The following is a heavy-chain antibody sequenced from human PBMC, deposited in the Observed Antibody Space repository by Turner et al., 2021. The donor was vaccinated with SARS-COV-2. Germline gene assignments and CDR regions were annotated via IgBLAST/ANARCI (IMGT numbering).Heavy chain of an antibody. D-gene: IGHD2-2*01. J-gene: IGHJ4*02. CDR2: ISASGGDT. Sequence: EVQLLESGGGLLQPGGYLRLYCAASGFTFSNFAMTWVRQAPGRGLEWVSAISASGGDTHYADSVKGRFTISRDNSKSTLYLQVNSLRAEDTAMYYCAADCTSASCYSRNADYWGQGTLVTVSS. V-gene: IGHV3-23*01. CDR1: GFTFSNFA. CDR3: AADCTSASCYSRNADY.